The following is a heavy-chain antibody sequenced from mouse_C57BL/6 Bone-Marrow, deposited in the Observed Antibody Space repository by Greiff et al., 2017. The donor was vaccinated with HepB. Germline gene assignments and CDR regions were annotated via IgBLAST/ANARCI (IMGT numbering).Heavy chain of an antibody. D-gene: IGHD2-1*01. V-gene: IGHV5-4*01. CDR2: ISDGGSYT. Sequence: EVMLVESGGGLVKPGGSLKLSCAASGFTFSSYAMSWVRQTPEKRLEWVATISDGGSYTYYPDNVKGRFTISRDNAKNNLYLQMSHLKSEDTAMYYCARDPDGNYVFWFAYWGQGTLVTVSA. CDR1: GFTFSSYA. CDR3: ARDPDGNYVFWFAY. J-gene: IGHJ3*01.